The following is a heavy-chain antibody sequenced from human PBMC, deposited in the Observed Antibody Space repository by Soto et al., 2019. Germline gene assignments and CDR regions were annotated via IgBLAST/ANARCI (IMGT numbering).Heavy chain of an antibody. D-gene: IGHD2-2*01. CDR2: IYYSGTT. J-gene: IGHJ5*02. V-gene: IGHV4-39*02. CDR1: GGSISSSSYY. Sequence: SETLSLTCTVSGGSISSSSYYWGWIRQPPGKGLEWVGSIYYSGTTYYNPSLKSRVTISVDTSKNHFSLKLTSVTAADTAVYYCARPTSTWTRGWFDPWGQGTLVTVSS. CDR3: ARPTSTWTRGWFDP.